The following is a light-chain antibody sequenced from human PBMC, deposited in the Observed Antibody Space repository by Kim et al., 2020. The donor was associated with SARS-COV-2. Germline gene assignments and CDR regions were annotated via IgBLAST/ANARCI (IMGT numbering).Light chain of an antibody. CDR1: QAIGNC. Sequence: DIQMTQSPSSVSASLGDRVTITCRASQAIGNCLAWYQQRPGKPPKLLIYGASSLQPGVPSRFSGGGSGTDFTLTITNLQPEEFAVFFCQQVKKLPPTFGGGTKVDSK. J-gene: IGKJ3*01. CDR2: GAS. V-gene: IGKV1-12*01. CDR3: QQVKKLPPT.